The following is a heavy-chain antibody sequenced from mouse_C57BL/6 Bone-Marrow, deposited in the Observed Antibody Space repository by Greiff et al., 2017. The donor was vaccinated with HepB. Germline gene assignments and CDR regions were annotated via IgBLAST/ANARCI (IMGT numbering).Heavy chain of an antibody. CDR2: IHPNSGST. V-gene: IGHV1-64*01. Sequence: QVQLQQPGAELVKPGASVKLSCKASGYTFTSYWMHWVKQRPGQGLEWIGMIHPNSGSTNYNEKFKSKATLTVDKSSSTAYMQLSSLTSEDSAVYYCASLAYYSNSFAHWGQGTLATVSA. CDR3: ASLAYYSNSFAH. D-gene: IGHD2-5*01. CDR1: GYTFTSYW. J-gene: IGHJ3*01.